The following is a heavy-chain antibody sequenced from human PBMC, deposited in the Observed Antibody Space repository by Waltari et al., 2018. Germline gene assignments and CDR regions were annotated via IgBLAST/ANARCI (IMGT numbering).Heavy chain of an antibody. CDR1: GYSFTSYW. J-gene: IGHJ5*02. CDR3: ARLSTRGTGTTSGDWFDP. CDR2: SYPGDPYT. V-gene: IGHV5-51*03. Sequence: EVQLVQSGAEVKKPGESLKISCKGSGYSFTSYWIGRVRKMPGKGLEWMELSYPGDPYTRYSPSFPGQVTISSAKSISTAYLQWSSLKAADTAMYYCARLSTRGTGTTSGDWFDPWGQGTLVTVSS. D-gene: IGHD1-7*01.